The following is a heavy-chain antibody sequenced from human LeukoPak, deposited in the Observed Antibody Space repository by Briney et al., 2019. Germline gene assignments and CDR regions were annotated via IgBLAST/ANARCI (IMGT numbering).Heavy chain of an antibody. V-gene: IGHV1-2*02. Sequence: ASAKVSCKASGYTFIDFYIHWVRQAPGQGLEYVGWITPKSGDTYSPQRFQGRVTMTRDASISTAYMELSSLRSDDTAVYFCARVRLADERAWAYWGQGTLVTVSS. CDR3: ARVRLADERAWAY. CDR2: ITPKSGDT. CDR1: GYTFIDFY. D-gene: IGHD3-3*02. J-gene: IGHJ4*02.